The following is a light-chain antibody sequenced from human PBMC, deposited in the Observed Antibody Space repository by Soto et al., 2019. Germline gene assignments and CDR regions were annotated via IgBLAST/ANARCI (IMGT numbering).Light chain of an antibody. J-gene: IGKJ5*01. Sequence: ELVLTQSPGSLSLSPGERATLSCKTSQSSGSNFVAWYQQKPGQPPRLLIYGASIRATGIPARFSGSGSGTEFTLTISSLQSEDFAVYYCQQYNNWPITFGQGTRLEIK. V-gene: IGKV3-15*01. CDR2: GAS. CDR3: QQYNNWPIT. CDR1: QSSGSN.